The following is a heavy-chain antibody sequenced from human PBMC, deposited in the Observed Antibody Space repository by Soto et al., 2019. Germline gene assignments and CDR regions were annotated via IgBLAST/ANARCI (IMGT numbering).Heavy chain of an antibody. J-gene: IGHJ3*01. CDR2: IKRDGSDI. V-gene: IGHV3-7*05. Sequence: EVQLVESGGGLVQPGGSLRLSCAASGFSFSTFWMTWLRQAPGKGLEWVANIKRDGSDIHYADSVKGRFTITRDNAKNSLYLQLNSLRPEDTAMYCCARDLSASRDFFYDAFDVWGQGTLVTVSS. CDR3: ARDLSASRDFFYDAFDV. CDR1: GFSFSTFW. D-gene: IGHD2-21*02.